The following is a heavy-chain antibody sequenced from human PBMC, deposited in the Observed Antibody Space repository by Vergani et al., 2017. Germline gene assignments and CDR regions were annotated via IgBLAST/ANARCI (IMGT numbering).Heavy chain of an antibody. CDR1: GYTFTDYS. D-gene: IGHD2-2*02. Sequence: QVQLAQSGSELEKPGASVKVSCKTSGYTFTDYSMNWVRQAPGQGLEWMGWINTNTGNPTLAQRFTGRFVLSSDASVTTAYLQINSLKAEDTAVYYCARGEYCSTTRCNNPEILGDWWQGTLVTVSS. J-gene: IGHJ4*02. V-gene: IGHV7-4-1*02. CDR2: INTNTGNP. CDR3: ARGEYCSTTRCNNPEILGD.